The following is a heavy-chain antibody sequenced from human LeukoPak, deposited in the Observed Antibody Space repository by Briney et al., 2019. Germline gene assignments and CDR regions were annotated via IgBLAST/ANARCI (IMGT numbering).Heavy chain of an antibody. V-gene: IGHV4-59*01. CDR1: GGSISSYY. Sequence: SETLSLTGTVSGGSISSYYWSWIRQPPGKGLEWIGYIYYSGSTNYNPSLKSRVTISVDTSKNQFSLKLSSVTAADTAVYYCASIPGIAAAGKRGYFDLWGRGTLVTVSS. CDR3: ASIPGIAAAGKRGYFDL. D-gene: IGHD6-13*01. J-gene: IGHJ2*01. CDR2: IYYSGST.